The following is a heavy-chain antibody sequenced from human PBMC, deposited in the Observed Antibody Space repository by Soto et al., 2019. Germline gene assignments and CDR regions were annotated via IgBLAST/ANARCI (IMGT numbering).Heavy chain of an antibody. V-gene: IGHV3-66*01. CDR1: GFTVSSTY. J-gene: IGHJ6*02. CDR3: ARDISSVGSGMDV. Sequence: EVQLVESGGGLVQPGESLRLSCAASGFTVSSTYMNWVRQAPGKGLEWVSIIYSGGYAYYGDSVKGRFTVSRDNLKNTPYLQMNSLRAEDTAVYYCARDISSVGSGMDVWGQGTAVNVSS. CDR2: IYSGGYA. D-gene: IGHD1-20*01.